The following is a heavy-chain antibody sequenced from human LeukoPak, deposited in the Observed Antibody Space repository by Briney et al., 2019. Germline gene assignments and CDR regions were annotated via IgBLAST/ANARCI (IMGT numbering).Heavy chain of an antibody. CDR2: IYPGDSGP. CDR1: GYSFTSYC. V-gene: IGHV5-51*01. J-gene: IGHJ3*01. CDR3: GMSGDRVPLQYYVFDV. D-gene: IGHD1-26*01. Sequence: GESLKISCKVSGYSFTSYCIGWVRQRPGKGLEWMGIIYPGDSGPTYSPSFQGQVTISVDKSISTAYLQWSSLQASDTAMYYCGMSGDRVPLQYYVFDVWGQGTMVTVST.